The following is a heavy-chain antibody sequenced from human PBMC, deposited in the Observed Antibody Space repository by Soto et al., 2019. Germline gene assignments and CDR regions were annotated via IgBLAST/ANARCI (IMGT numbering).Heavy chain of an antibody. CDR2: ISYDGSNK. CDR1: GFTFSSYA. D-gene: IGHD5-18*01. CDR3: ARDSGGYSYGYIMY. V-gene: IGHV3-30-3*01. J-gene: IGHJ4*02. Sequence: PAGSLRLSCAASGFTFSSYAMHWVRQAPGKGLEWVAVISYDGSNKYYADSVKGRFTISRDNSKNTLYLQMNSLRAEDTAVYYCARDSGGYSYGYIMYWGQGTLVTVSS.